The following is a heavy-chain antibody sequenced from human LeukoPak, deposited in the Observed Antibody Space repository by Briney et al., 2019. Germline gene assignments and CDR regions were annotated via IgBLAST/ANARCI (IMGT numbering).Heavy chain of an antibody. D-gene: IGHD6-13*01. J-gene: IGHJ5*02. CDR2: IRYDGSNK. V-gene: IGHV3-30*02. Sequence: GGSLRLSCAASGFTFSSYGMHWVRQAPGKGLELVAFIRYDGSNKYYADSVKGRFTISRDNSKNTLYLQMNSLRAEDTAVYYCAKLTSYSSSWYRWFDPWGQGTLVTVSS. CDR3: AKLTSYSSSWYRWFDP. CDR1: GFTFSSYG.